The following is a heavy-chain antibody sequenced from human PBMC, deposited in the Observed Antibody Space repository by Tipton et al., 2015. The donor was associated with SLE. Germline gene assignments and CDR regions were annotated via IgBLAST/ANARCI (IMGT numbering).Heavy chain of an antibody. Sequence: TLSLTCTVSGGSISSGDYYWSWIRQPPGKGLEWIGYIYYSGSTYYNPSLKSRATISVDTSKNQFSLKLSSVTAADTAVYYCARVPPGSNDYGDLFDYWGQGTLVTVSS. D-gene: IGHD4-17*01. V-gene: IGHV4-30-4*01. J-gene: IGHJ4*02. CDR3: ARVPPGSNDYGDLFDY. CDR1: GGSISSGDYY. CDR2: IYYSGST.